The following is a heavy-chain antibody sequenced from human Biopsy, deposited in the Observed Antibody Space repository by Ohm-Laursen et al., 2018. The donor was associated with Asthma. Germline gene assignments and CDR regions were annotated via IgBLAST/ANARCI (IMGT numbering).Heavy chain of an antibody. CDR1: GSSLTKIS. V-gene: IGHV1-24*01. D-gene: IGHD3-16*01. CDR2: FDAEDGET. Sequence: SVKVSCKVSGSSLTKISMHWVRQAPGKGLEWLGGFDAEDGETIYAQGFEGRVTMMEESFTNTAYLELRSLRSEDTAVYCCANSVSFAVWDWFDPWGQGTLVIVSS. J-gene: IGHJ5*02. CDR3: ANSVSFAVWDWFDP.